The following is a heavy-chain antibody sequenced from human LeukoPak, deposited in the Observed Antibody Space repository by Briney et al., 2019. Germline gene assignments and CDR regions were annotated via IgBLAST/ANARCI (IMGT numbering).Heavy chain of an antibody. D-gene: IGHD3-3*01. V-gene: IGHV3-33*01. CDR1: GFTFSSYG. J-gene: IGHJ4*02. CDR2: SWYDGSNK. Sequence: SGGSLRLSCAASGFTFSSYGMHWVRQALGKGLERVAVSWYDGSNKYYADSVKGRFTISRDNSKNTLYLQMNSLRAEDTAVYYCARDKTLYYDFWCSLDYWGQGTLVTVSS. CDR3: ARDKTLYYDFWCSLDY.